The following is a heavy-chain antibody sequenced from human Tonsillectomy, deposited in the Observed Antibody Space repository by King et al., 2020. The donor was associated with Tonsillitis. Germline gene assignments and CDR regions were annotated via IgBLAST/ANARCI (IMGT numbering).Heavy chain of an antibody. CDR2: IKQDGSEK. CDR1: GFTFSSYW. J-gene: IGHJ6*02. CDR3: ARGTPPRQWLEGYYGMDV. D-gene: IGHD3-22*01. V-gene: IGHV3-7*03. Sequence: DVQLVESGGGLVQPGGSLRLSCAASGFTFSSYWMSWVRQAPGKGLEWVANIKQDGSEKYYVDSVKGRFTISRDNAKNSLYLQMNSLRAEDTAVYYCARGTPPRQWLEGYYGMDVWGQGTTVTVSS.